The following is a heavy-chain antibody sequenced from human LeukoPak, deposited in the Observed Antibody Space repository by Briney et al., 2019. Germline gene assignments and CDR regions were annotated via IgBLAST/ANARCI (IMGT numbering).Heavy chain of an antibody. D-gene: IGHD3-22*01. Sequence: TSETLSLTCTVSGGSISSNNYYWGWIRQPPGKGLEWIGSIYYSGSTYNNPSLKSRVTISVDTTKNQFSLKPTPVTAADTAVYYCASSPSGYWWNFDCWGQGTLVTVSS. V-gene: IGHV4-39*01. CDR1: GGSISSNNYY. CDR2: IYYSGST. CDR3: ASSPSGYWWNFDC. J-gene: IGHJ4*02.